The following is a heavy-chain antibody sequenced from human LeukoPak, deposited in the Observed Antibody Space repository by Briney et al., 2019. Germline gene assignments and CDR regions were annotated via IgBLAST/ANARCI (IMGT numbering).Heavy chain of an antibody. J-gene: IGHJ4*02. CDR3: ARVKGVVTAILDY. V-gene: IGHV4-59*01. CDR1: GASISSYY. Sequence: SETLSLTCIVSGASISSYYWSWIRQPPGKGLEWIGYIYYSGSTNYNPSLKSRVTFSVDTSKNQFSLKLISVTAADTAVYYCARVKGVVTAILDYWGQGTLVTVSS. D-gene: IGHD2-21*02. CDR2: IYYSGST.